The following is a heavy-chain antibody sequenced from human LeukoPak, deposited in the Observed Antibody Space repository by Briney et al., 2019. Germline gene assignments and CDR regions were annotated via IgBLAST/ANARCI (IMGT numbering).Heavy chain of an antibody. D-gene: IGHD3-22*01. CDR1: GFTFSSYW. V-gene: IGHV3-74*01. Sequence: GGSLRLSCAASGFTFSSYWMHWVRQAPGKGLVWVSRINSDGSSTSYADSVKGRFTISRDNAKNTLYLQMNSLRAEDTAVYYCARVYYYDSSGYYQRNHALDIWGQGTMVTVSS. J-gene: IGHJ3*02. CDR2: INSDGSST. CDR3: ARVYYYDSSGYYQRNHALDI.